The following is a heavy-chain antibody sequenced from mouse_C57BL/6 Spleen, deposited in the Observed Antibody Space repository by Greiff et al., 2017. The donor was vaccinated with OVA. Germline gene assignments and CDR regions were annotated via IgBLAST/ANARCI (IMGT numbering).Heavy chain of an antibody. Sequence: QVQLQQPGAELVRPGSSVKLSCKASGYTFTSYWMHWVQQRPIQGLEWIGNIDPSDSESPYNHKFKDKATLTVDKSYSTAYMQLSSLTSEDSAVYYCARGDYYGSTYWYFDVWGTGTTVTVSS. CDR1: GYTFTSYW. CDR2: IDPSDSES. D-gene: IGHD1-1*01. CDR3: ARGDYYGSTYWYFDV. J-gene: IGHJ1*03. V-gene: IGHV1-52*01.